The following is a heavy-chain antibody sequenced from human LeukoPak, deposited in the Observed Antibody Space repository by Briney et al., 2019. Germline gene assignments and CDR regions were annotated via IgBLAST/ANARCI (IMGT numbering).Heavy chain of an antibody. CDR2: IKQDGSEK. CDR3: ARVKEEDIVVVVAAPSYYMDV. V-gene: IGHV3-7*01. J-gene: IGHJ6*03. D-gene: IGHD2-15*01. CDR1: GFTFSSYW. Sequence: GGSLRLSCAASGFTFSSYWMSWVRQAPGKGLEWVANIKQDGSEKYYVDSVKGRFSISRDNAKNSLYLQMNSLRAEDTAVYYCARVKEEDIVVVVAAPSYYMDVWGKGTTVTVSS.